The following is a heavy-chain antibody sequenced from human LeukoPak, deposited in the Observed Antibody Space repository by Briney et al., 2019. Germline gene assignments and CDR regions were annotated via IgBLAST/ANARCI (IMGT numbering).Heavy chain of an antibody. CDR1: GYTFTNYC. Sequence: ASVKVSCKASGYTFTNYCITWVRQAPGQGLEWMGWISAYNGNTNYAQKLQGRVTMTTDTSTSTAYMELRSLRSGDTAVYYCARGGAYSSTWYVDYWGQGTLVTVSS. J-gene: IGHJ4*02. CDR2: ISAYNGNT. V-gene: IGHV1-18*01. D-gene: IGHD6-13*01. CDR3: ARGGAYSSTWYVDY.